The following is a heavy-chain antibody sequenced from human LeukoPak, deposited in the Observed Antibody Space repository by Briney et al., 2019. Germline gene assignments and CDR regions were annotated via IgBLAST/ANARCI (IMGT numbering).Heavy chain of an antibody. Sequence: GGSLRLSCAASGFTFGVYSMNWVRQAPGKGLEWISYITGTSTTIYYADSVRGRFTISRDNAKNSLYLQLNNLRADDTAVYYCARSTDWYADYWGQGTLVTASS. CDR1: GFTFGVYS. J-gene: IGHJ4*02. V-gene: IGHV3-48*01. D-gene: IGHD3-9*01. CDR3: ARSTDWYADY. CDR2: ITGTSTTI.